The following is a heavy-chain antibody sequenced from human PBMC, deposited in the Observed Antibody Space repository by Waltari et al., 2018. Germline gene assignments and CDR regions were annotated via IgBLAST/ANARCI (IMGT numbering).Heavy chain of an antibody. Sequence: QVQLQQWGAGLLKPSETLSLTCAVYGGSFSGYYWSWIRQPPGKVLEWIGEINHSGRTNYNPSLKSRVTISVDTSKNQFSLKLSSVTAADTAVYYCARGKARRFFDIWGQGTMVTVSS. CDR2: INHSGRT. J-gene: IGHJ3*02. V-gene: IGHV4-34*01. CDR3: ARGKARRFFDI. CDR1: GGSFSGYY.